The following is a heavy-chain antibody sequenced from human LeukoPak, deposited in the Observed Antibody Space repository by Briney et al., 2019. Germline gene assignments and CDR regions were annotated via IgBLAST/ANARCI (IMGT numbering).Heavy chain of an antibody. V-gene: IGHV4-59*08. CDR3: VRAYGSFDY. D-gene: IGHD3-10*01. J-gene: IGHJ4*02. CDR1: GGSISSYY. CDR2: IYYSGST. Sequence: SETLSLTCAVYGGSISSYYWSWIRQPPGKGLEWIGYIYYSGSTNYNPSLKSRVTISVDTSKNQFSLKLSSVTAADTAVYYCVRAYGSFDYWGQGTLVTVSS.